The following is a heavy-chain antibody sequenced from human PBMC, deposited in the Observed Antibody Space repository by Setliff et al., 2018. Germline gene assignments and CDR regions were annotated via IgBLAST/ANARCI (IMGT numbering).Heavy chain of an antibody. CDR1: GGSFSDYY. V-gene: IGHV4-34*01. Sequence: ETLSLTCAVYGGSFSDYYWSWFRQSPGKGLEWIGESKYRGNTNYNAPLKSRVTISVDTSKNQLFLKLSSVTAADTAVYYCARNKADDKSGADTFDMWGQGTMVTVSS. CDR2: SKYRGNT. D-gene: IGHD3-22*01. J-gene: IGHJ3*02. CDR3: ARNKADDKSGADTFDM.